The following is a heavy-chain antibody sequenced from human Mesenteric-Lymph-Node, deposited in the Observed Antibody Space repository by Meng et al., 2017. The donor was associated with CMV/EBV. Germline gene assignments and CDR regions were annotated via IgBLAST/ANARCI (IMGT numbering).Heavy chain of an antibody. V-gene: IGHV4-34*01. Sequence: GSLRLSCAASGFTVSHNYMSWVRQPPGKGLEWIGEINHSGSTNYNPSLKSRVTISVDTSKNQFSLKLSSVTAADTAVYYCARGRRRGYCSSTSCPGAFDIWGQGTMVTVSS. CDR2: INHSGST. CDR3: ARGRRRGYCSSTSCPGAFDI. CDR1: GFTVSHNY. D-gene: IGHD2-2*01. J-gene: IGHJ3*02.